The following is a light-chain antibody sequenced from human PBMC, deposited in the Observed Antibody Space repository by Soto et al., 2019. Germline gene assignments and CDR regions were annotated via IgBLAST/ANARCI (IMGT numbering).Light chain of an antibody. Sequence: QAVLTQPPSAAGTPGQRVTISCSGSSSNIGSNTVNWYQQLPGTAPKLLIYSNNQRPSGVPDRFSGSKSGTSSSLAISGLQSEDEADYYCASWDDSLNGVVFRVGTKLTVL. CDR1: SSNIGSNT. CDR2: SNN. V-gene: IGLV1-44*01. CDR3: ASWDDSLNGVV. J-gene: IGLJ2*01.